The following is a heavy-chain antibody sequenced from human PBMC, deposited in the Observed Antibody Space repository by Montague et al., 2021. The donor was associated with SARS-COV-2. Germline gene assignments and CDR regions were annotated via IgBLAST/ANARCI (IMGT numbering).Heavy chain of an antibody. CDR1: GFSLSTSGMC. CDR3: ARGPSDTYYYNGKDI. Sequence: PALVKPTQTLTLTCTFSGFSLSTSGMCMTWIRQPPGKALEWLARIDWDGDKYYNTSLKSRLTISKDTSKNLVVLTMTNMDPVDTATYYCARGPSDTYYYNGKDIWGRGTNVAVSS. CDR2: IDWDGDK. V-gene: IGHV2-70*11. J-gene: IGHJ6*02.